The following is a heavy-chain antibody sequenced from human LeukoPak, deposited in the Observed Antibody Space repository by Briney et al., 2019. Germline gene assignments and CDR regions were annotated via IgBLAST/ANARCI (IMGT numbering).Heavy chain of an antibody. CDR1: LGSLSSGGYY. J-gene: IGHJ4*02. Sequence: SQTLSLTSTVSLGSLSSGGYYWSCIRQHPGKGLEWIGYIYYSGSTYYNPSLKSRVTISVDTSKNQFSLKMSSVTAADTGVYYCARVVVVTATSVYNDYWGEGTLVTASS. V-gene: IGHV4-31*03. CDR2: IYYSGST. D-gene: IGHD2-21*02. CDR3: ARVVVVTATSVYNDY.